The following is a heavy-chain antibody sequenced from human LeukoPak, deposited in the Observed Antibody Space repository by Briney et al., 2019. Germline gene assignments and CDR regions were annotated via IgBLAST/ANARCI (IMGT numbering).Heavy chain of an antibody. J-gene: IGHJ3*02. D-gene: IGHD5-12*01. Sequence: GGSLRLSCAASGFTFSSYAMTWVRQGPGKGLEWVSDISGGSGSTFYAHSVKGRFTISRDNSKNTLYLQVHSLRAEDTAVYHCAIYGGSGTNAFDMWGQGTMVTVSS. CDR1: GFTFSSYA. CDR3: AIYGGSGTNAFDM. V-gene: IGHV3-23*01. CDR2: ISGGSGST.